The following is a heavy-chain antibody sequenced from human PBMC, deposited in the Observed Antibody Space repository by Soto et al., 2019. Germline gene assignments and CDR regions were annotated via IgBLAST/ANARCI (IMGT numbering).Heavy chain of an antibody. CDR3: ARGVGSCWYVPGYFDY. Sequence: PSETLSLTCTVSGGSISSYYWSWSLQPPGKGLEWIGYIYYSGSTNYNPSLKSRVTISVDTSKNQFSLKLSSVTAADTAVYYCARGVGSCWYVPGYFDYWGQGTVVTVAS. V-gene: IGHV4-59*01. CDR1: GGSISSYY. J-gene: IGHJ4*02. CDR2: IYYSGST. D-gene: IGHD6-19*01.